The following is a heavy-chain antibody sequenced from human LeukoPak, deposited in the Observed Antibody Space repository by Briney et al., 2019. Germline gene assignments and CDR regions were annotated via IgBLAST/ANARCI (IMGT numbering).Heavy chain of an antibody. V-gene: IGHV3-48*03. CDR3: ARAGPPAFDP. CDR1: GFXFTNFE. J-gene: IGHJ5*02. Sequence: PGGSLRLSCGASGFXFTNFEMNWVRQAPGKGLEWVSYMSYSGSTTSYADSVKGRYTISRDDAKYSLYLQMNSLRAEDTAVYYCARAGPPAFDPWGQGTLVTVSS. CDR2: MSYSGSTT.